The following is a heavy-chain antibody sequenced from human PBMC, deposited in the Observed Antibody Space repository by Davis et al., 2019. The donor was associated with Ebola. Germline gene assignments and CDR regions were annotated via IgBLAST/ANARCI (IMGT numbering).Heavy chain of an antibody. D-gene: IGHD7-27*01. CDR1: GFTSSDYW. J-gene: IGHJ5*02. Sequence: GESLKISCVVSGFTSSDYWMSWLRQSPGKGLEWLANIKPDGSEKYHVEGRFTVSRDNSKNSVYLQINSLRGEDTAVYYCARGSTGPWGQGTLVTVSS. CDR3: ARGSTGP. V-gene: IGHV3-7*03. CDR2: IKPDGSEK.